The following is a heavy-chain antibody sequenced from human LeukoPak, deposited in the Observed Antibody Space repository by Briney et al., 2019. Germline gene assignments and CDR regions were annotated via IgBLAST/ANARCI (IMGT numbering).Heavy chain of an antibody. D-gene: IGHD2-8*02. CDR1: GFTFSSHW. CDR2: INQDGGVK. V-gene: IGHV3-7*01. CDR3: ARWISESGMYWLDY. J-gene: IGHJ4*02. Sequence: GGSPRLSCAASGFTFSSHWMSWVRQAPGKGLEWVASINQDGGVKHYVDSVKGQFTISRDNAKNSLYLQMNSLRAEDSAVYYCARWISESGMYWLDYWGQGTLVTVSS.